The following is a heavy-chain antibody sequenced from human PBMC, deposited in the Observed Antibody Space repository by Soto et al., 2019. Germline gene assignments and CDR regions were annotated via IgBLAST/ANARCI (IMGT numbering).Heavy chain of an antibody. CDR1: GYTFTNYD. V-gene: IGHV1-18*01. CDR2: ISAYSGNT. Sequence: QVQLVQSGAEVKKPGASVKVSCKASGYTFTNYDITWVRQAPGQGLEWMGWISAYSGNTNYVQRLQGGGSMTTDTATTTAYMELRSLRSDDTAVYYCAREGERRIDHWGQGTLVTVSS. CDR3: AREGERRIDH. J-gene: IGHJ4*02. D-gene: IGHD1-1*01.